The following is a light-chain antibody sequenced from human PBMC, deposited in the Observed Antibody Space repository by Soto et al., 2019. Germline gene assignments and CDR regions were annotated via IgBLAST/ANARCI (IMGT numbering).Light chain of an antibody. V-gene: IGKV1-5*03. CDR1: QSISSR. Sequence: DIQMTQSPSTLSASVGDRVTITCRASQSISSRLAWYQQKPGKAPKILIYKASSLESGVPSRFSGSGSGTEFTLTISSLQPDDFATYYCQQYYSYPSTFGQGTKLEIK. CDR3: QQYYSYPST. J-gene: IGKJ2*01. CDR2: KAS.